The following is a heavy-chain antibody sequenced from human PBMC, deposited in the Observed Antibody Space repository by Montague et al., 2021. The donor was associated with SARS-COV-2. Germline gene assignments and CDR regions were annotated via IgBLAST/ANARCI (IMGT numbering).Heavy chain of an antibody. D-gene: IGHD4-23*01. CDR1: GFSLSTSGMR. Sequence: PALVKPTQTLTLTCTFSGFSLSTSGMRVSWIRQPPGKALEWLTLIDWDXYKYYSTSLKTRLTISKDTSKNQVVLTMTNMDPVDTATYYCARSYGTTVVTRAFDYWGQGTLVTVSS. J-gene: IGHJ4*02. V-gene: IGHV2-70*01. CDR3: ARSYGTTVVTRAFDY. CDR2: IDWDXYK.